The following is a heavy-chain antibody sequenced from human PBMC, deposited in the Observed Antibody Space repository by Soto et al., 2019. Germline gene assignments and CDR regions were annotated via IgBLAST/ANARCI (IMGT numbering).Heavy chain of an antibody. CDR1: GGSFSNYY. V-gene: IGHV4-34*01. CDR2: INHSGST. J-gene: IGHJ4*02. Sequence: SETLSLTCAVYGGSFSNYYWSWIRQPPGKGLEWIGEINHSGSTHYNPSLKSRVTISVDTSKNQFSLGLRFVTAADTAVYYCARGSVSDFWSGYYRLYYFDLWGQGTLVTFSS. CDR3: ARGSVSDFWSGYYRLYYFDL. D-gene: IGHD3-3*01.